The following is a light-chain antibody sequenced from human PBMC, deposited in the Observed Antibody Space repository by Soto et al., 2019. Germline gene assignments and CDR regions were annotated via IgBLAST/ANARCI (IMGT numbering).Light chain of an antibody. CDR2: AAA. CDR1: QSISSY. Sequence: DIQMTQSPSSLSASVGDRVTITCRASQSISSYLNWYQQKPGKAPKLLIYAAASLQSGVPSRFSGSGSGTDFTLTISSLQREDFATYYCQQSYSTRWTFGQGTTVEIK. V-gene: IGKV1-39*01. J-gene: IGKJ1*01. CDR3: QQSYSTRWT.